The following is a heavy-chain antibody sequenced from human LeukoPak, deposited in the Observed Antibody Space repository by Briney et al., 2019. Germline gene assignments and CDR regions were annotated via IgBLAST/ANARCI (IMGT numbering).Heavy chain of an antibody. Sequence: SETLSLTCTVSGGSISSSSYYWGWIRQPPGTGLEWIGSIYYTGNTYHNSSLKSRLSISVDTSKNQFSLKLSSVTAADTAVYYCARAGGFTMVRGAVNNWFDPWGQGTLVTVSS. CDR3: ARAGGFTMVRGAVNNWFDP. J-gene: IGHJ5*02. D-gene: IGHD3-10*01. V-gene: IGHV4-39*07. CDR2: IYYTGNT. CDR1: GGSISSSSYY.